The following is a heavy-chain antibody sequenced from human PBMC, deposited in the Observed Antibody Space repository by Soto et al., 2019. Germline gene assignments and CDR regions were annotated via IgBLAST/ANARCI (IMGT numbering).Heavy chain of an antibody. CDR1: GYTFTADD. CDR3: VRESSTSTPI. D-gene: IGHD2-2*01. V-gene: IGHV1-8*01. Sequence: ASVKVACKASGYTFTADDSGWGRQASGQGLEWMGWVNPNSANTGYAQKFRGRVSMTRNTSINTAFMELSSLRSEDTAVYYCVRESSTSTPIWGQRPVVTVSS. J-gene: IGHJ4*03. CDR2: VNPNSANT.